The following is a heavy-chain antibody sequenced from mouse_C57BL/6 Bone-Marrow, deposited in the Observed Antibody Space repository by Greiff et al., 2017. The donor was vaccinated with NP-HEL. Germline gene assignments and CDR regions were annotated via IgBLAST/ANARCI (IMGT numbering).Heavy chain of an antibody. Sequence: ESGPGLVKPSQSLSLTCSVTGYSITSGYYWNWIRQFPGNKLEWMGYISYDGSNNYNPSLKNRISITRDTSKNQFFLKLNSVTTEDTATYYCARRGVYYGPPWFAYWGQGTLVTVSA. CDR1: GYSITSGYY. V-gene: IGHV3-6*01. CDR3: ARRGVYYGPPWFAY. D-gene: IGHD1-1*01. CDR2: ISYDGSN. J-gene: IGHJ3*01.